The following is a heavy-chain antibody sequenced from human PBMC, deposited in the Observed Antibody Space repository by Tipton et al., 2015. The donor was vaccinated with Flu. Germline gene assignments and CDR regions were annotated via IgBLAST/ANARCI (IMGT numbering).Heavy chain of an antibody. CDR1: GFTFSSYA. J-gene: IGHJ4*02. D-gene: IGHD3-9*01. CDR3: ARGYDILTDGGGYFDY. V-gene: IGHV3-33*01. Sequence: QVQLVQSGGGVVQPGRSLSLSCAASGFTFSSYAMHWVRQAPGKGLEWVAVIWYDGSNKYYADSVKGRFTISRDNSKNTLYLQMNSLRAEDTAVYYCARGYDILTDGGGYFDYWGQGTLVTVSS. CDR2: IWYDGSNK.